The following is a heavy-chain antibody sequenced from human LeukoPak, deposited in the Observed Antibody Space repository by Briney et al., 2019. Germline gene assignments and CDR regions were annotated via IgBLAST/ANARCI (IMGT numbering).Heavy chain of an antibody. CDR2: ISGSGGST. CDR1: GFTFSSYA. J-gene: IGHJ4*02. Sequence: GGSLRLSCAASGFTFSSYAMSWVRQAPGRGLEWVSAISGSGGSTYYADSVKGRFTISRDNSKNTLYLQMNSLRAEDTAVYYCAKTRNPLSYFDYWGQGTLVTVSS. V-gene: IGHV3-23*01. D-gene: IGHD1-14*01. CDR3: AKTRNPLSYFDY.